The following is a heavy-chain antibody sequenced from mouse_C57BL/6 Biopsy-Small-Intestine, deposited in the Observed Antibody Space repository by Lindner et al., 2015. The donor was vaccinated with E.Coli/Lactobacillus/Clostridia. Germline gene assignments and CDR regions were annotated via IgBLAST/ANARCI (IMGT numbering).Heavy chain of an antibody. V-gene: IGHV5-17*01. CDR1: GFTFSDYG. J-gene: IGHJ2*01. Sequence: VQLQESGGGLVKPGGSLKLSCAASGFTFSDYGMHWVRQASEKGLEWVAYISSGSSTIYYADTVKGRFTISRDNAKNTLFLQMTSLRSEDTAMYYCAKDYYGSSYDYWGQGTTLTVSS. D-gene: IGHD1-1*01. CDR3: AKDYYGSSYDY. CDR2: ISSGSSTI.